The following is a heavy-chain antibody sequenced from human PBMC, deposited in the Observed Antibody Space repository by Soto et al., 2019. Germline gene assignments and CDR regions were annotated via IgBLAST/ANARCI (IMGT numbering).Heavy chain of an antibody. D-gene: IGHD3-22*01. Sequence: SQTLSLTCAISGDSVSSNSAAWNWIRQSPSRGLEWLGRTYYRSKWYNDYAVSVKSRITINPDTSKNQFSLQLNSVTPKDTAVYYCARSAPTTMKPAFDIWGQGTMVTVSS. V-gene: IGHV6-1*01. J-gene: IGHJ3*02. CDR2: TYYRSKWYN. CDR1: GDSVSSNSAA. CDR3: ARSAPTTMKPAFDI.